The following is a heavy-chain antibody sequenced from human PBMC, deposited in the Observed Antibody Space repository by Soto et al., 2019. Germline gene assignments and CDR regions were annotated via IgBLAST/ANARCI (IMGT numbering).Heavy chain of an antibody. D-gene: IGHD2-2*02. J-gene: IGHJ6*02. CDR3: ARLGHCSSTSCYTELDYYYYGMDV. CDR2: IYYSGST. CDR1: GGSISSSSYY. V-gene: IGHV4-39*01. Sequence: QLQLQESGPGLVKPSETLSLTCTVSGGSISSSSYYWGWIRQPPGKGLEWIGSIYYSGSTYYNPSLKSRVTISVDTSKNQVSLKLSSVTAADTAVYYCARLGHCSSTSCYTELDYYYYGMDVWGQGTTVTVSS.